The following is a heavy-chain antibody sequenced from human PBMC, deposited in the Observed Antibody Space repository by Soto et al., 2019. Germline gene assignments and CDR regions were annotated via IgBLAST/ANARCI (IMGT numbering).Heavy chain of an antibody. CDR3: ASSRDTAMVIFDY. J-gene: IGHJ4*02. CDR2: IIPIFGTA. V-gene: IGHV1-69*13. Sequence: SVKVSCKASGGTFSSYAISWVRQAPGQGLEWMGGIIPIFGTANYAQKFQGRVTITADESTSTAYMELSSLRSEDTAVYYCASSRDTAMVIFDYWGQGTLVTVSS. D-gene: IGHD5-18*01. CDR1: GGTFSSYA.